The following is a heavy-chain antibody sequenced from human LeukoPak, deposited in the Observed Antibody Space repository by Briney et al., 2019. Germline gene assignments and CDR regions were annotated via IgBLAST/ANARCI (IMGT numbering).Heavy chain of an antibody. CDR3: ARSSDVVVPAAIPGDYYYYMDV. J-gene: IGHJ6*03. D-gene: IGHD2-2*02. Sequence: SETLSLTCTVSGGSISSYYWSWIRQPPGKGLEWIGYIYYSGSTNYNPSLKSRVTISVDTSKNQFSLKLSSVTAADTAVYYCARSSDVVVPAAIPGDYYYYMDVWGKGTTVTVSS. V-gene: IGHV4-59*01. CDR1: GGSISSYY. CDR2: IYYSGST.